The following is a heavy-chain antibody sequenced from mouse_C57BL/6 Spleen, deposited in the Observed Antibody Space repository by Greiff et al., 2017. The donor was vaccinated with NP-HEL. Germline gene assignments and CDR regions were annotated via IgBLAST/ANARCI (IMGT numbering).Heavy chain of an antibody. CDR1: GFTFSDYY. CDR2: INYDGSST. Sequence: EVKLVESEGGLVQPGRSMKLSCTASGFTFSDYYMAWVRQVPEKGLEWVANINYDGSSTYYLDSLKSRFIISRDNAKNILYLQMSSLKSEDTATYYCARFLYYDYAMDYWGQGTSVTVSS. CDR3: ARFLYYDYAMDY. D-gene: IGHD1-1*01. J-gene: IGHJ4*01. V-gene: IGHV5-16*01.